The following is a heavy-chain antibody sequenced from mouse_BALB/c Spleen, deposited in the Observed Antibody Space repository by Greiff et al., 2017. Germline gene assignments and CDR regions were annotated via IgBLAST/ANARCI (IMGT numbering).Heavy chain of an antibody. Sequence: EVKLMESGPSLVKPSQTLSLTCSVTGDSITSGYWNWIRKFPGNKLEYMGYISYSGSTYYNPSLKSRISITRDTSKNQYYLQLNSVTTEDTATYYCARYERDYSEYFDYWGQGTTLTVSS. CDR3: ARYERDYSEYFDY. CDR2: ISYSGST. V-gene: IGHV3-8*02. D-gene: IGHD1-1*01. J-gene: IGHJ2*01. CDR1: GDSITSGY.